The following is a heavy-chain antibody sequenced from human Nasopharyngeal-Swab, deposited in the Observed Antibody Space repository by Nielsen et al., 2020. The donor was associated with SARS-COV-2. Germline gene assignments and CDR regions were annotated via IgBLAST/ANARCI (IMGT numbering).Heavy chain of an antibody. CDR1: GFTFSSYS. V-gene: IGHV3-21*01. Sequence: GGSLRLSCAASGFTFSSYSMNWVRQAPGKGLEWVSSISSSSSYIYYADSVKGRFTISRDNAKNSLYLQMNSLRAEDTAVYYCTREKALWFGELSPRQASDFDYWGQGTLVTVSS. CDR2: ISSSSSYI. J-gene: IGHJ4*02. D-gene: IGHD3-10*01. CDR3: TREKALWFGELSPRQASDFDY.